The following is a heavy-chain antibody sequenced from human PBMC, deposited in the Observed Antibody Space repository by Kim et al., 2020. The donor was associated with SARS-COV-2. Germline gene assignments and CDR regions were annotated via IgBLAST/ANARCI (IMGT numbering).Heavy chain of an antibody. D-gene: IGHD6-13*01. CDR3: ARGGAAAGKLDY. V-gene: IGHV1-46*01. Sequence: SYAQKFQGRVTMTRDTSTSTVYMELSSLRSEDTAVYYCARGGAAAGKLDYWGQGTLVTVSS. J-gene: IGHJ4*02.